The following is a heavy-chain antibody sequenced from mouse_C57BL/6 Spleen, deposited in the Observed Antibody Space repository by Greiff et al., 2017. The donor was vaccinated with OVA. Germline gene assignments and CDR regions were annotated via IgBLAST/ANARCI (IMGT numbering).Heavy chain of an antibody. Sequence: EVHLVESGEGLVKPGGSLKLSCAASGFTFSSYAMSWVRQTPEKRLEWVAYISSGGDYIYYADTVKGRFTISRDNARNTLYLQMSSLKSEDTAMYYCTREGGNYPYYAMDYWGQGTSVTVSS. CDR2: ISSGGDYI. CDR3: TREGGNYPYYAMDY. V-gene: IGHV5-9-1*02. CDR1: GFTFSSYA. J-gene: IGHJ4*01. D-gene: IGHD2-1*01.